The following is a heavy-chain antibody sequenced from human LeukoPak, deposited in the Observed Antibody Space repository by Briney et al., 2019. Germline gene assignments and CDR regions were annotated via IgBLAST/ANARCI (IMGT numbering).Heavy chain of an antibody. J-gene: IGHJ4*02. CDR3: ARDYDFWSGLDC. CDR1: GFTFSSYS. V-gene: IGHV3-21*01. Sequence: GGSLRLSCAVSGFTFSSYSMSWVRQAPGKGLEWVSSISSSSSYIYYADSVKGRFTISRDNAKNSLYLQMNSLRAEDTAVYYCARDYDFWSGLDCWGQGTLVTVSS. D-gene: IGHD3-3*01. CDR2: ISSSSSYI.